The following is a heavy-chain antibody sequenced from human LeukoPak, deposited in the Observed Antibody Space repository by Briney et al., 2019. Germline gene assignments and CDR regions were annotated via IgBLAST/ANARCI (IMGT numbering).Heavy chain of an antibody. D-gene: IGHD2-15*01. CDR2: IDPSDSYT. CDR3: ARAYDLGYSIDY. CDR1: GYIFTSYW. V-gene: IGHV5-10-1*01. Sequence: GESLKISCEGSGYIFTSYWISWVRQMPGKGLEWMGRIDPSDSYTNYNPSFQGHVTISIDKSTNTAYLQWSSLKASDTAIYYCARAYDLGYSIDYWGQGTRVTVSS. J-gene: IGHJ4*02.